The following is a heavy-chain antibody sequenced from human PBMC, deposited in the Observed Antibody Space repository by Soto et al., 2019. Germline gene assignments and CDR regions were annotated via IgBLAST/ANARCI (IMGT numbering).Heavy chain of an antibody. CDR2: ISYDETAT. V-gene: IGHV3-30*18. Sequence: QVQLVESGGGVVQPGTSLRLSCSASGFAFSDYGVHWVRQAPGKGLEWVASISYDETATYYSDSVKGRFTISRDNAKNTLFLHINSLRTEDTAMYYCAKVSEWLVTWDFDYWGQGTLVTVSS. CDR3: AKVSEWLVTWDFDY. J-gene: IGHJ4*02. D-gene: IGHD6-19*01. CDR1: GFAFSDYG.